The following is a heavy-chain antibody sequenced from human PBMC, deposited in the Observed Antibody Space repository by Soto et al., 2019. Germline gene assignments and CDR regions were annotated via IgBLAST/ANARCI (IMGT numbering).Heavy chain of an antibody. CDR1: GFTFSSYA. CDR2: ISGSGGST. Sequence: PGGSLRLSCKASGFTFSSYAMSWVRQAPGKGLEWVSAISGSGGSTYYADSVKGRFTISRDNSKNTLYLQMNSLRAEDTAVYYCASLVDTAMDAYYYGMDVWGQGTTVTVSS. D-gene: IGHD5-18*01. V-gene: IGHV3-23*01. CDR3: ASLVDTAMDAYYYGMDV. J-gene: IGHJ6*02.